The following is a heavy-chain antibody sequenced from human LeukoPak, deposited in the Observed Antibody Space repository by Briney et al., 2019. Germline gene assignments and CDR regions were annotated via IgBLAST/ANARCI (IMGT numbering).Heavy chain of an antibody. CDR1: GYTFTSYG. Sequence: ASVKVSCKASGYTFTSYGISWVRQAPGQGLEWMGWISAYNGNTNYAQKLQGRVTMTTDTSTSTAYMELRGLRSDDTAVYYCARTRDSWSYPSYWGQGTLVTVSS. D-gene: IGHD1-26*01. J-gene: IGHJ4*02. CDR3: ARTRDSWSYPSY. V-gene: IGHV1-18*01. CDR2: ISAYNGNT.